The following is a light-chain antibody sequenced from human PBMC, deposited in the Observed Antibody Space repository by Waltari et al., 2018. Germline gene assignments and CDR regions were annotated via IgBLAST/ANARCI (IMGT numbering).Light chain of an antibody. CDR1: NLGGKY. Sequence: SFELTQPPSVSVSPGQTARITCSGNNLGGKYTSWYQQKPGQSPLVIIYEDKKRPSGIPERFSGSYSGDTATLTISGTQAMDEADYYCQARDDRTQWVFGPGTSVTVL. J-gene: IGLJ1*01. CDR2: EDK. V-gene: IGLV3-1*01. CDR3: QARDDRTQWV.